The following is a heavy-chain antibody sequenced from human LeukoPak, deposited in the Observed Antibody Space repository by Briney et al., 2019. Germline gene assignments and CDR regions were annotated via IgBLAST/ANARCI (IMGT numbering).Heavy chain of an antibody. Sequence: GGSLRLSCAASGFNLRDYWMHWVRQAPGKGLVWVSRLGTDGTYTNYADSVTGRFTISRDNAKNTLYLQMDSLRAEDTSFYYCVRDPSNSGNWFDLWGQGTLVAVSS. J-gene: IGHJ5*02. CDR1: GFNLRDYW. CDR2: LGTDGTYT. CDR3: VRDPSNSGNWFDL. V-gene: IGHV3-74*01. D-gene: IGHD4-11*01.